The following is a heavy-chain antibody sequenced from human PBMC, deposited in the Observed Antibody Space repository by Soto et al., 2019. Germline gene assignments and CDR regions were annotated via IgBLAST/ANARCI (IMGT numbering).Heavy chain of an antibody. CDR3: ARVGGINWFDP. Sequence: PSETLSLTCTVSGGSITRGGYYWSWIRQHPGKGLEWIGYIYNSGTTYYNPSLKSRVTISVDTSKNQFSLKLSSVTAADTAVYYCARVGGINWFDPWGQGTLVTVSS. D-gene: IGHD1-20*01. CDR2: IYNSGTT. J-gene: IGHJ5*02. CDR1: GGSITRGGYY. V-gene: IGHV4-31*03.